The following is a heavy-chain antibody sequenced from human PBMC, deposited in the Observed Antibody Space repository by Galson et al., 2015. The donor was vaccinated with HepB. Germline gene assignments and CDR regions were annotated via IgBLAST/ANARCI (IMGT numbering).Heavy chain of an antibody. D-gene: IGHD4-17*01. J-gene: IGHJ4*02. CDR3: AKRSGMTTVTTWALDY. Sequence: SLRLSCAASGFTFSSYVMSWVRQAPGKGLEWVSAISGSGGSTYYADSVKGRFTISRDNSKNTLYLQMNSLRAEDTAVYYCAKRSGMTTVTTWALDYWGQGTLVTVSS. CDR1: GFTFSSYV. CDR2: ISGSGGST. V-gene: IGHV3-23*01.